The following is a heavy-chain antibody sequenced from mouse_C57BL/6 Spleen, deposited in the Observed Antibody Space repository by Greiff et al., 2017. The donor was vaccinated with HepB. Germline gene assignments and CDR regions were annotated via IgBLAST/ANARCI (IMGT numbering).Heavy chain of an antibody. CDR1: GYTFTSYW. J-gene: IGHJ2*01. D-gene: IGHD3-2*02. V-gene: IGHV1-55*01. CDR2: IYPGSGST. Sequence: VQLQQPGAELVKPGASVKMSCKASGYTFTSYWITWVKQRPGQGLEWIGDIYPGSGSTNYNEKFKSKATLTVDTSSSTAYMQLSSLTSEDSAVYYCARGGQLRLPFDYWGQGTTLTVSS. CDR3: ARGGQLRLPFDY.